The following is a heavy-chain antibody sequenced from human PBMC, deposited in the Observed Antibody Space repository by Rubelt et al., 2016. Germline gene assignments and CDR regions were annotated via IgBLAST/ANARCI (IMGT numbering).Heavy chain of an antibody. V-gene: IGHV1-2*02. CDR2: INPNSGGK. J-gene: IGHJ4*02. Sequence: QVQLVQSGAEVKKPGASVKVSCKASGYTFTGYYMHWVRQAPGQGLEWMGWINPNSGGKTYAPKLHGRGPMTREPATGTVYRELGGLRSEDTAVYYCARVPFDYWGQGTLVTVSS. CDR1: GYTFTGYY. CDR3: ARVPFDY.